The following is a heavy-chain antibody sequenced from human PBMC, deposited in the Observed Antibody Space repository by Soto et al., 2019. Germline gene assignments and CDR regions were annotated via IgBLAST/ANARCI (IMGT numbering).Heavy chain of an antibody. Sequence: ASVKVSCKASGYTFTSYGISWVRQAPGQGLEWMGWISAYNGNTNYAQKLQGRVTMTTDTSTSTAYMELRSLRSDDTAVYYCAIRISYDILTGYDAFDIWGQGTMVTVSS. CDR1: GYTFTSYG. CDR3: AIRISYDILTGYDAFDI. V-gene: IGHV1-18*01. CDR2: ISAYNGNT. J-gene: IGHJ3*02. D-gene: IGHD3-9*01.